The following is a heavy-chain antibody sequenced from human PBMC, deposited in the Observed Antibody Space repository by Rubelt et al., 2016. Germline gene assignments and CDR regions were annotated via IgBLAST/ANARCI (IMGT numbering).Heavy chain of an antibody. D-gene: IGHD6-19*01. J-gene: IGHJ4*02. V-gene: IGHV1-2*02. CDR1: GYTFTGSY. CDR3: ARDLYKGPRWLVAY. CDR2: INPNSGGT. Sequence: QVQLVQSGAEVKKPGASVKVSCKASGYTFTGSYMHWVRQAPGQGLEWMGWINPNSGGTNYAQKCQGRVTMTRDTSISTAYMELSGLGSDDTAVYYCARDLYKGPRWLVAYWGQGTLVTVSS.